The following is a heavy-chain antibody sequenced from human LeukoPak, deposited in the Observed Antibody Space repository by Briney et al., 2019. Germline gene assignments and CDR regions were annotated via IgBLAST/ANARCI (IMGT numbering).Heavy chain of an antibody. J-gene: IGHJ4*02. CDR3: ARDLRAEASNNDY. Sequence: ASVKVSCKASGYTFTSYGISWVRQAPGQGLEWMGWISAYNGNTNYAQKLQGRVTMTRDMSTSTVYMELSSLRSEDTAVYYCARDLRAEASNNDYWGQGTLVTVSS. CDR2: ISAYNGNT. V-gene: IGHV1-18*01. CDR1: GYTFTSYG. D-gene: IGHD2-21*01.